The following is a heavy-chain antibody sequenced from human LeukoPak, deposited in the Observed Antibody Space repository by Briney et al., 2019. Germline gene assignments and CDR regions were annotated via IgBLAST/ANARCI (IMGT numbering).Heavy chain of an antibody. CDR2: IIPIFGTA. V-gene: IGHV1-69*06. CDR1: GGTFSSYA. D-gene: IGHD2-15*01. CDR3: ATVHNCSGGSCYWGYFQH. Sequence: SVKVSCKASGGTFSSYAISWVRQAPGQGLEWMGGIIPIFGTANYAQKFQGRVTITADKSTSTAYVELSSLRSEDTAVYYCATVHNCSGGSCYWGYFQHWGQGTLVTVSS. J-gene: IGHJ1*01.